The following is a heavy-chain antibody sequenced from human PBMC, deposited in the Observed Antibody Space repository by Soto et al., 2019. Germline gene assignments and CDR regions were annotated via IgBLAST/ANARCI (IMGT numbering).Heavy chain of an antibody. CDR2: IDWDDDK. V-gene: IGHV2-70*01. CDR3: ARALAATEHYFDY. D-gene: IGHD6-13*01. J-gene: IGHJ4*02. Sequence: SGPKLGNHKQTLTLTCTFSGFSLSTRRMCVSWIRQPPGKALEWLALIDWDDDKYYSTSLKTRLTISKDTSKNQVVLTMTNMDPVDTATYYCARALAATEHYFDYWGQGTLVTVS. CDR1: GFSLSTRRMC.